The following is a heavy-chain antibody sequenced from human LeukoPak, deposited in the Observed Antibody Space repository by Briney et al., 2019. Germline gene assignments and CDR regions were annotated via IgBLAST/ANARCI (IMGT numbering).Heavy chain of an antibody. CDR3: ARYDSSGYYYNDY. J-gene: IGHJ4*02. D-gene: IGHD3-22*01. CDR1: GFTFSSYS. V-gene: IGHV3-48*04. CDR2: ISSSGSTI. Sequence: GGSLRLSCAASGFTFSSYSMSWIRQAPGKGLEWVSYISSSGSTIYYADSVKGRFTISRDNAKNSLYLQMNSLRAEDTAVYYCARYDSSGYYYNDYWGQGTLVTVSS.